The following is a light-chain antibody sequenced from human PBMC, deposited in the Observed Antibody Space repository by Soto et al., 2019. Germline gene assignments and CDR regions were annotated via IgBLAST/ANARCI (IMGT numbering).Light chain of an antibody. V-gene: IGKV1-5*03. J-gene: IGKJ1*01. CDR1: QSINKW. Sequence: DILLTQSPSTLSASVGDRVTISCRASQSINKWLAWYRHKPGKAPNLLIYEVSTLHSGVPSRFSGSGSGTEFTLTISSLRPDDFATYYCQHYSGDRATFGQGTKVDIK. CDR3: QHYSGDRAT. CDR2: EVS.